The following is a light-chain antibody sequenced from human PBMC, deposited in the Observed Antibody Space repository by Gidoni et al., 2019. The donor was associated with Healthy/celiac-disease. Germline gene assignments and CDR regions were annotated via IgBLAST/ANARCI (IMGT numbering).Light chain of an antibody. Sequence: EIVLTQSPATLSLSPGERATLSCRASQRVSSYLAWYQQKPGQAPMLLIYDASNRATGIPARFSGSGSGTDFTLTISSLEPEDFAVYYCQQRSNWPPGLTFGGGTKVEIK. CDR3: QQRSNWPPGLT. V-gene: IGKV3-11*01. CDR2: DAS. J-gene: IGKJ4*01. CDR1: QRVSSY.